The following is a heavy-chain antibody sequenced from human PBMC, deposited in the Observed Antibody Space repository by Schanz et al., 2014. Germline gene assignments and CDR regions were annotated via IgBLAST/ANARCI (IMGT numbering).Heavy chain of an antibody. J-gene: IGHJ4*02. D-gene: IGHD6-13*01. V-gene: IGHV1-2*02. CDR2: INPNSGDT. CDR1: GGTFSSYS. Sequence: QVQLVQSGAEVKKPGSSVKVSCKASGGTFSSYSISWVRQAPGQGLEFMGWINPNSGDTEYGQQFEGRVTLTRDTSISTAYMELRSLRSDDTAVYYCARDGVDAAAGGNYWGQGTLVTVSS. CDR3: ARDGVDAAAGGNY.